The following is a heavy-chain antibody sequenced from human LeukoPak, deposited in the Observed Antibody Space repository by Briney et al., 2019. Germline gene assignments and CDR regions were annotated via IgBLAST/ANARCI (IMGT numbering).Heavy chain of an antibody. CDR2: IYYSGST. V-gene: IGHV4-39*07. CDR1: GGSISSSSYY. CDR3: ARVTQEVVAATYYFDY. Sequence: SETLSLTCTVSGGSISSSSYYWGWIRQPPGKGLEWIGSIYYSGSTYYNPSLKSRATISVDTSKNQFSLKLSSVTAADTAVYYCARVTQEVVAATYYFDYWGQGTLVTVSS. D-gene: IGHD2-15*01. J-gene: IGHJ4*02.